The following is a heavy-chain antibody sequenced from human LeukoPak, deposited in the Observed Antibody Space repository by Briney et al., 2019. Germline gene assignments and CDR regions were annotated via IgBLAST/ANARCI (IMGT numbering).Heavy chain of an antibody. CDR1: GFSNYW. CDR2: IKSDGSIT. J-gene: IGHJ3*02. Sequence: GGSLRLSCAASGFSNYWMHWVRQGQGKGLVWISRIKSDGSITTYANSVKGRFTISRENAKSTLYLQMNSLRVEDTAVYYCVKSGIPGPLAFDIWGHGTVVTVSS. D-gene: IGHD3-10*01. CDR3: VKSGIPGPLAFDI. V-gene: IGHV3-74*01.